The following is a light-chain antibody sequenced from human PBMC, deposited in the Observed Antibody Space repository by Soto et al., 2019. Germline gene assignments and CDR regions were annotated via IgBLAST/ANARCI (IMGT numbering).Light chain of an antibody. CDR3: QQYDNLPLT. J-gene: IGKJ4*01. Sequence: DIQMTQSPSSLPASVGDRVTITCEASQNMNNYLNWYQQKPGRAPKLLIYDASNLETGVPSRFSGSGSGTDFTFTISSLQPEDIATYYCQQYDNLPLTFGGGTKVDIK. CDR1: QNMNNY. CDR2: DAS. V-gene: IGKV1-33*01.